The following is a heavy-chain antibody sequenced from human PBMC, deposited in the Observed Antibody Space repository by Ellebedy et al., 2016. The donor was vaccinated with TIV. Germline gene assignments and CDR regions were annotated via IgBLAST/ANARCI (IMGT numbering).Heavy chain of an antibody. CDR1: GFAVSSGA. V-gene: IGHV3-53*01. J-gene: IGHJ4*02. CDR2: IFTDDTAERT. Sequence: GESLKISCGASGFAVSSGALGWVRLAPGKGLEYVSVIFTDDTAERTNSADSVKGRFSISRAISKNTLFLQMNSLGAEDTAVYYFARATQCLAFESWGQGTLVTVSS. D-gene: IGHD3-16*01. CDR3: ARATQCLAFES.